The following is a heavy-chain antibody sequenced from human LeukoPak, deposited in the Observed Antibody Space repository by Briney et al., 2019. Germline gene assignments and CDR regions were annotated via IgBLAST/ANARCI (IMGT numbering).Heavy chain of an antibody. J-gene: IGHJ6*03. CDR2: IIPIFGTA. D-gene: IGHD2-2*01. V-gene: IGHV1-69*05. CDR1: GGTFSSYA. CDR3: AREAQVVPAAMGYYYYYMDV. Sequence: SVKVSCKASGGTFSSYAISWVRQAPGQGLEWMGGIIPIFGTANYAQKFQGRVTITTDESTSTAYMELSSLRSEDTAVYYCAREAQVVPAAMGYYYYYMDVWGKGTTVTVSS.